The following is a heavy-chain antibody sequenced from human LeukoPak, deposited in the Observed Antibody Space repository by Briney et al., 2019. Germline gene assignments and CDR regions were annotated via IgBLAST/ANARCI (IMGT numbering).Heavy chain of an antibody. J-gene: IGHJ4*02. CDR2: IYSDNT. CDR3: AKNYGSGSYPDRVFDY. D-gene: IGHD3-10*01. CDR1: GFTVSSNS. V-gene: IGHV3-66*03. Sequence: GGSLRLSCTVSGFTVSSNSMSWVRQAPGKGLEWVSFIYSDNTHYSDSVKGRFTISRDNSKNTLYLQMNSLRAEDTAVYYCAKNYGSGSYPDRVFDYWGQGTLVTVSS.